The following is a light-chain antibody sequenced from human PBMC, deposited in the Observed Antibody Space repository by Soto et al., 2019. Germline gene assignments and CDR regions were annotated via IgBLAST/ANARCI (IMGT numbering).Light chain of an antibody. J-gene: IGKJ1*01. V-gene: IGKV3-15*01. CDR3: QQYDKGPWT. CDR1: QSVSSN. Sequence: ETVMTQSPVTLSVSPGERATLSCRASQSVSSNLAWYQQKHGQPLRLLIYGASTRVTGSPARFSGSGSGTEFTLTISSLQSEDFALYYCQQYDKGPWTFGQGTKVEIK. CDR2: GAS.